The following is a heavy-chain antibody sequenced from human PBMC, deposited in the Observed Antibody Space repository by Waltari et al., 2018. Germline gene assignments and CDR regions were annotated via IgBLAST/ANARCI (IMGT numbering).Heavy chain of an antibody. CDR1: GFTFSSYS. D-gene: IGHD1-1*01. Sequence: EVQLVESGGGLVQPGGSLRLSCAASGFTFSSYSMNWVRQAPGKGLEWVSYISSSSSTIYYADSVKGRFTISRDNAKNSLYLQMNSLRAEDTAVYYCARGFWNGFDYFDYWGQGTLVTVSS. V-gene: IGHV3-48*04. J-gene: IGHJ4*02. CDR2: ISSSSSTI. CDR3: ARGFWNGFDYFDY.